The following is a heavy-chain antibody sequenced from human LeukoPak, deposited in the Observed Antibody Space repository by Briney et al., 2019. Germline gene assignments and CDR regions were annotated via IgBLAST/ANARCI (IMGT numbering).Heavy chain of an antibody. Sequence: QPGGSLRLSCAASGFTFSSYSMIWVRQAPGKGLEWVSYISSSSSTIYYEDSVKGRFTISRDNAKNSLYLQMNSLRDEDTAVYYCARGGTHYYDSSDLYIPHFDYWGQGTLVTVSS. CDR1: GFTFSSYS. D-gene: IGHD3-22*01. V-gene: IGHV3-48*02. CDR2: ISSSSSTI. J-gene: IGHJ4*02. CDR3: ARGGTHYYDSSDLYIPHFDY.